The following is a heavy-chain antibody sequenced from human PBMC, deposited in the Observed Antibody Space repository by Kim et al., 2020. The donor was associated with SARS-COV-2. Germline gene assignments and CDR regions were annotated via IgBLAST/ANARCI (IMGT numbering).Heavy chain of an antibody. CDR2: IYYSGST. J-gene: IGHJ4*02. CDR3: ARLPPASGIWFGEPDPDFDY. D-gene: IGHD3-10*01. CDR1: GGSISSSSYY. Sequence: SETLSLTCTVSGGSISSSSYYWGWIRQPPGKGLEWIGSIYYSGSTYYNPSLKSRVTISVDTSKNQFSLKLSSVTAADTAVYYCARLPPASGIWFGEPDPDFDYWGQGTLVTVSS. V-gene: IGHV4-39*01.